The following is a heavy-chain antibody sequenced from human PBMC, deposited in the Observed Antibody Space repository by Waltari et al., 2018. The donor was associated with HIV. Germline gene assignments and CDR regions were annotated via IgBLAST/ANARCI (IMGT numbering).Heavy chain of an antibody. CDR2: INPSGGST. CDR3: AGGVPVDTAMGKYYYYALDV. Sequence: VQVVRRGGEERRPGARARFSCKAYGYRYISTYMQWTGKAPGQRLEFMGIINPSGGSTTYAQKFQGRVTMTRDTSTSTVYMELSSLRSEDTAVYYCAGGVPVDTAMGKYYYYALDVWGQGTTVTVSS. V-gene: IGHV1-46*01. CDR1: GYRYISTY. J-gene: IGHJ6*02. D-gene: IGHD5-18*01.